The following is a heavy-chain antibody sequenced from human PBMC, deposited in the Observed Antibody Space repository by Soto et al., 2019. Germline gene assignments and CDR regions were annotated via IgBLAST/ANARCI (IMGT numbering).Heavy chain of an antibody. Sequence: QVQLQESGPGLVKPSETLSLTCTVSGGSVSSGSYYWSWIRQPPGKGLEWIGYIYYSGSTNYNPSLKSRVTISVDTSKNQFSLKLSSVTAADTAVYYYARGLGGYYFDYWGQGTLVTVSS. CDR3: ARGLGGYYFDY. D-gene: IGHD3-16*01. CDR1: GGSVSSGSYY. CDR2: IYYSGST. J-gene: IGHJ4*02. V-gene: IGHV4-61*01.